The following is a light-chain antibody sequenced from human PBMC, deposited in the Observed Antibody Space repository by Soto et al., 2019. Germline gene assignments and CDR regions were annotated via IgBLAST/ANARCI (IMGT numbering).Light chain of an antibody. CDR2: GAS. J-gene: IGKJ4*01. CDR1: QSVSSSY. V-gene: IGKV3-20*01. Sequence: EIVLTQSPGTLSLSPGERATLSCRASQSVSSSYLAWYQQKPGQAPRPLIYGASSRATGIPDRFSGSGSGTDFTLTISRLEREDLAVYYCQQYDNSPAFGGGTKVEI. CDR3: QQYDNSPA.